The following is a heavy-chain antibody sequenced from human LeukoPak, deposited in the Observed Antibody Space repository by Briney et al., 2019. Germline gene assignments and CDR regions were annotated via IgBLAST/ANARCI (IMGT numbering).Heavy chain of an antibody. V-gene: IGHV3-30-3*01. CDR3: ARGEGIAVAPDYFDY. Sequence: PGGSLRLSCAASGFTFSSYAMHWVRQAPGKRLEWVAVISYDGSNKYYADSVKGRFTISRDNSKNTLYLQMNSLRAEDTAVYYCARGEGIAVAPDYFDYWGQGTLVTVSS. CDR2: ISYDGSNK. J-gene: IGHJ4*02. D-gene: IGHD6-19*01. CDR1: GFTFSSYA.